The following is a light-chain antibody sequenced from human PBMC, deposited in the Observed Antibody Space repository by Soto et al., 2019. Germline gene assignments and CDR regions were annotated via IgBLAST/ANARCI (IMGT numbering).Light chain of an antibody. CDR1: SSDVGGYNY. Sequence: QSVLTQPASVSGSPGQSITISCTGTSSDVGGYNYVSWYQHHPGKAPKLMIFDVSNRPSGVSNRFSGSKSGNTASLTISGLQPEDEADYYYSSYTTSNTRQIVFGTGTRSPS. CDR2: DVS. J-gene: IGLJ1*01. V-gene: IGLV2-14*03. CDR3: SSYTTSNTRQIV.